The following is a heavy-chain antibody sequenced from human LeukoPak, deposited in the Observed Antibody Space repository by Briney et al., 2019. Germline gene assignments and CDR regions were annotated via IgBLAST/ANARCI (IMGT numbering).Heavy chain of an antibody. CDR1: GYTFTCYY. CDR3: ARDLPIVVVPGANDAFDI. Sequence: ASVKLSRKASGYTFTCYYMHWVRQAPGPGLEWRGRINPYSGGTNYAQKFHGRVTMTRDTSISTAYMELSRLRSDDTAVYYCARDLPIVVVPGANDAFDIWGQGTMVTVSS. CDR2: INPYSGGT. V-gene: IGHV1-2*06. D-gene: IGHD2-2*01. J-gene: IGHJ3*02.